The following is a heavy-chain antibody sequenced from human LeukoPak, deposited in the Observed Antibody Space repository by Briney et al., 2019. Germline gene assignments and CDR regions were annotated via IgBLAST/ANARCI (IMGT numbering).Heavy chain of an antibody. J-gene: IGHJ4*02. Sequence: PSETLSLTCTVSGGSIRSSYYYWGRIRQPPGKGLEWIGSIYDSGSTYYNPSLKSRVTISVDTSKNQFSLKLSSVTAADTAVYYCARESLLRALDYWGQGTLVTVSS. V-gene: IGHV4-39*07. CDR2: IYDSGST. CDR3: ARESLLRALDY. CDR1: GGSIRSSYYY. D-gene: IGHD3-22*01.